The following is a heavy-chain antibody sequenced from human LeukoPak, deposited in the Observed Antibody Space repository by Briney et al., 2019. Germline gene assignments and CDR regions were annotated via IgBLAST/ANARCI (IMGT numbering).Heavy chain of an antibody. CDR1: GGSFSGYY. CDR2: INHSGST. D-gene: IGHD3-10*01. CDR3: ARQRITMVRGVIIRDHH. Sequence: SETLSLTCAVYGGSFSGYYWSWIRQPPGKGLEWIGEINHSGSTNYNPPLKSRVTISVDTSKNQFSLKLSSVTAADTAVYYCARQRITMVRGVIIRDHHWGQGTLVTVSS. J-gene: IGHJ5*02. V-gene: IGHV4-34*01.